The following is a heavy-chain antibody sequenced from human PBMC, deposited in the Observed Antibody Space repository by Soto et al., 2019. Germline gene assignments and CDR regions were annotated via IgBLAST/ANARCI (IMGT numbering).Heavy chain of an antibody. CDR1: GGSIGSSNW. J-gene: IGHJ6*02. CDR2: MYYSGST. CDR3: ARGSHCGGDCYSGYYYYYGMDV. V-gene: IGHV4-4*02. Sequence: LSLTCAVSGGSIGSSNWWSWVRQPPGKGLEWIGYMYYSGSTNYNPSLKSRVTISVDTSKNQFSLKLTSVTAADTAVYYCARGSHCGGDCYSGYYYYYGMDVWGQGTTVTVS. D-gene: IGHD2-21*02.